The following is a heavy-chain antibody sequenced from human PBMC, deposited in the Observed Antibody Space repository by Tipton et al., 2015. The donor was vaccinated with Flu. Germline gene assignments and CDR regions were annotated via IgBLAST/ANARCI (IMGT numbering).Heavy chain of an antibody. CDR3: AGTRFGIYQYFYY. CDR1: GSSLSSSELC. Sequence: LVKPTQTLTLTCTFSGSSLSSSELCVAWIRQTPGKALEWLALIDWDGGAFYNASLKTRLTISKDTSKNQVVLTMTNMDPVDTGTYYCAGTRFGIYQYFYYWGQGTLVTVSS. D-gene: IGHD1-7*01. CDR2: IDWDGGA. V-gene: IGHV2-70*01. J-gene: IGHJ4*02.